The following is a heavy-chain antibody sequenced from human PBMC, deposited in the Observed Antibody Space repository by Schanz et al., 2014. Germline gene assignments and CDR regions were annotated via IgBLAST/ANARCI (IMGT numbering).Heavy chain of an antibody. CDR3: ARENLNWEAFDI. J-gene: IGHJ3*02. CDR1: GFIFNDYY. CDR2: ISRDGTTS. D-gene: IGHD7-27*01. V-gene: IGHV3-11*01. Sequence: QVQLVESGGGVVQPGRSLRLSCAASGFIFNDYYMNWIRQAPGKGLEWLSYISRDGTTSYYADSVKGRFTISRDNAKNSLYLEMTRLRGEDTAVYYCARENLNWEAFDIWGQGTVVTVSS.